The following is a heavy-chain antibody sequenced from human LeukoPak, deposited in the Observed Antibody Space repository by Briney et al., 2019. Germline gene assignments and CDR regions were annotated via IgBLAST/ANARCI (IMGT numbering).Heavy chain of an antibody. V-gene: IGHV3-66*01. CDR2: IYSGGST. CDR3: ASVMAAAGQFDY. J-gene: IGHJ4*02. CDR1: GFTFSSNY. Sequence: GGSLRLSCAASGFTFSSNYMSWVRQAPGKGLEWVSVIYSGGSTYYSDSVKGRFTISRDNSKKTLYLQMNSLRAEDTAVYYCASVMAAAGQFDYWGQGTLVTVYS. D-gene: IGHD6-13*01.